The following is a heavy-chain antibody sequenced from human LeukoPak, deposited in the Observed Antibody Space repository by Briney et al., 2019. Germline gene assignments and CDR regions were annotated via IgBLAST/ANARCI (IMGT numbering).Heavy chain of an antibody. D-gene: IGHD5-18*01. J-gene: IGHJ4*02. CDR2: INPSGGST. CDR1: GYTFTSYY. Sequence: GASVKVSCKASGYTFTSYYMHWVRQAPGQGLEWMGIINPSGGSTSYAQKFQGRVTMTRDNSINTAYMELSSLKSEDTAVYYCAGGGYGRFDYWGQGTLVTVSS. CDR3: AGGGYGRFDY. V-gene: IGHV1-46*01.